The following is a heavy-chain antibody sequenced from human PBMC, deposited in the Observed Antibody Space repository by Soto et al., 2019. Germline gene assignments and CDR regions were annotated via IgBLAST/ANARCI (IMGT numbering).Heavy chain of an antibody. D-gene: IGHD3-9*01. CDR3: ARHGAYYDILTGYSNWFDP. V-gene: IGHV4-34*01. CDR1: GGSFSGYY. CDR2: INHSGST. J-gene: IGHJ5*02. Sequence: PSETLSLTCAVYGGSFSGYYWSWIRQPPGKGLEWIGEINHSGSTNYDPSLKSRVTISVDTSKNQFSLKLSSVTAADTAVYYCARHGAYYDILTGYSNWFDPWGQGTLVT.